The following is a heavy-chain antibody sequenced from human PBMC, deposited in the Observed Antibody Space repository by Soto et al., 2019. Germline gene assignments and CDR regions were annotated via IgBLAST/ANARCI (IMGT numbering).Heavy chain of an antibody. CDR3: ARESIAAAGKPDDAFDI. V-gene: IGHV4-30-2*01. D-gene: IGHD6-13*01. CDR2: IYHSGST. CDR1: GGSISSGGYS. J-gene: IGHJ3*02. Sequence: SETLSLTCAVSGGSISSGGYSWSWIRQPPGKGLEWIGYIYHSGSTYYNPSLKSRVTISVDRSKNQFPLKLSSVTAADTAVYYCARESIAAAGKPDDAFDIWGQGTMVTVSS.